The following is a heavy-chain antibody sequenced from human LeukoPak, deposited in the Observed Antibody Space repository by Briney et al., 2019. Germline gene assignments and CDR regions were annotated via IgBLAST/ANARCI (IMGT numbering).Heavy chain of an antibody. V-gene: IGHV1-2*06. CDR2: INPVNGDT. J-gene: IGHJ3*02. D-gene: IGHD2-2*01. CDR3: ARVMCSSTSCSDAFDI. CDR1: EYTLTAYY. Sequence: ASVKVSCKASEYTLTAYYLHWVRQAPGQGLEWMGRINPVNGDTPSAQKFQGRVAMTLDTSINTAYMELSSLTSDDTAVYYCARVMCSSTSCSDAFDIWGQGTMVTVSS.